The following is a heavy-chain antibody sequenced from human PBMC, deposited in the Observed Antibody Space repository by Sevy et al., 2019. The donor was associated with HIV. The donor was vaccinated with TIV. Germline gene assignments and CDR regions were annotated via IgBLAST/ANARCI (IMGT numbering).Heavy chain of an antibody. J-gene: IGHJ5*02. CDR1: DGSFSGYY. CDR2: INESGIT. CDR3: ARSPPVVVVPGAPSWFDP. D-gene: IGHD2-2*01. Sequence: SETLSLTCAVHDGSFSGYYWNWIRQLPGKGLEWIGEINESGITYYNPSLKSRVTISVDPSKKQFPLKLNSVTAVDSAVYFWARSPPVVVVPGAPSWFDPWGQGTLVTVSS. V-gene: IGHV4-34*01.